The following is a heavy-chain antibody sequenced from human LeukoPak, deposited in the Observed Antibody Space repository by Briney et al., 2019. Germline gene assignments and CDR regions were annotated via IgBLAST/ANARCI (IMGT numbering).Heavy chain of an antibody. D-gene: IGHD6-13*01. J-gene: IGHJ4*02. CDR1: GFTFSSYA. V-gene: IGHV3-23*01. CDR2: ISGSGGST. Sequence: PGGSLRLSCAASGFTFSSYAMSWVRQAPGKGLEWVSAISGSGGSTYYADSVKGRFTISRDNSKNTLYLQMNSLRAEDTAVYYCAKAAQYRRSWDRYVHYFDYWGQGTLVTVSS. CDR3: AKAAQYRRSWDRYVHYFDY.